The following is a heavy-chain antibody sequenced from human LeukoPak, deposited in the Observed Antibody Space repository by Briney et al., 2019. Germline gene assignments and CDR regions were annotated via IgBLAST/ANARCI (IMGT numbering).Heavy chain of an antibody. Sequence: GASVKVSCKASVGIFSSYTISWVRQARGQGLAWMGRIVPILGIANYAQKFQGRVTITADKSTSTAYMELSSLRSEDTAVYYCAVVRGVMGTGTLVNYGMDVWGQGTTVIVSS. CDR1: VGIFSSYT. D-gene: IGHD3-10*01. J-gene: IGHJ6*02. CDR2: IVPILGIA. CDR3: AVVRGVMGTGTLVNYGMDV. V-gene: IGHV1-69*02.